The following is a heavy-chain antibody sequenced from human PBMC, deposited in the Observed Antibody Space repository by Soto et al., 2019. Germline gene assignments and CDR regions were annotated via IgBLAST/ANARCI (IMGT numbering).Heavy chain of an antibody. J-gene: IGHJ4*02. CDR3: ARAKGTAGSFAP. D-gene: IGHD1-1*01. Sequence: PGWTXRLSGSSSLFTFSAYGIYGPGHAPGKGLEWVSYITAGSNTMFYADSVKGRCTISRYNAKNSLYLQMNTLRDEDTPVYYCARAKGTAGSFAPWAQGTL. CDR1: LFTFSAYG. V-gene: IGHV3-48*02. CDR2: ITAGSNTM.